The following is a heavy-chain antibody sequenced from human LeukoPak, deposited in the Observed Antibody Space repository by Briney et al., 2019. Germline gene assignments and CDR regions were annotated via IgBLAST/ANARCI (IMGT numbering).Heavy chain of an antibody. J-gene: IGHJ6*02. CDR1: GYTFTSYG. CDR2: ISAYNGNT. D-gene: IGHD2-2*01. CDR3: ARVVVVPAAKHYYYYGMDV. V-gene: IGHV1-18*01. Sequence: ASVKVSCKASGYTFTSYGISWVRQAPGQGLEWMGWISAYNGNTNYAQKLQGRVTMTTDTSASTAYMELRSLRSDDTAVYYCARVVVVPAAKHYYYYGMDVWGQGTTVTVSS.